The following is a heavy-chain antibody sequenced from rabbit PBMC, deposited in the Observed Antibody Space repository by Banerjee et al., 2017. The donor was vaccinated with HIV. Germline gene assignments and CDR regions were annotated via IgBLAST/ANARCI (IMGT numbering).Heavy chain of an antibody. CDR2: IYAGSSGNT. D-gene: IGHD1-1*01. CDR1: GFSFSSSYY. CDR3: ARGFGGYGVNYGFTRLDL. J-gene: IGHJ3*01. V-gene: IGHV1S40*01. Sequence: QSLEESGGDLVQPGTSLTLTCTASGFSFSSSYYMCWVRQAPGKGLEWIAGIYAGSSGNTDYASWAKGRFTISKTSATTVTLQMTSLTAADTATYFCARGFGGYGVNYGFTRLDLWGPGTLVTVS.